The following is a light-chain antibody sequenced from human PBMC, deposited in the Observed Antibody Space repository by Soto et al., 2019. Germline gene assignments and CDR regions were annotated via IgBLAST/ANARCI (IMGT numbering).Light chain of an antibody. J-gene: IGLJ1*01. V-gene: IGLV2-8*01. Sequence: QSVLTQPPSASGSPGRSVTISCTGTSSDVGGYNYVSWYQHHPGKAPKVMVYEVSKRPSGVPDRFSGSKSGNTASLTVSGLQAEDEADYYCSSRAGSAPYVFGTGTKVTVL. CDR3: SSRAGSAPYV. CDR1: SSDVGGYNY. CDR2: EVS.